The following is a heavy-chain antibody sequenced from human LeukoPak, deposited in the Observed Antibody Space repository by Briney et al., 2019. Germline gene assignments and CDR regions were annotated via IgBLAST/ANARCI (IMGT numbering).Heavy chain of an antibody. CDR3: AREERGGQLLLSRINWFDP. D-gene: IGHD2-2*01. CDR1: GGSISSGSYY. Sequence: PSETLSLTCTVSGGSISSGSYYWSWIRQPAGKGLEWIGRIYTSGSTNYNPSLKSRVTISVDTSKNQFSLKLSSVTAADTAVYYCAREERGGQLLLSRINWFDPWGQGTLVTVSS. CDR2: IYTSGST. V-gene: IGHV4-61*02. J-gene: IGHJ5*02.